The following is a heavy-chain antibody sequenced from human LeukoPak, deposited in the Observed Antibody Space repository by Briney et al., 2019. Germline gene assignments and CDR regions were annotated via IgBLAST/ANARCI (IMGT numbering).Heavy chain of an antibody. Sequence: GGSLRLSCAASGFTFSTFAMHWVRRAPGRGLEWVTIISHDGGDKSYADSVKGGFTISRDNSKNTLYLQMNSLKVKDTAVYYCAKGRLWDKSTWYRRLDCWGQGTLVTVSS. J-gene: IGHJ4*02. V-gene: IGHV3-30*18. CDR3: AKGRLWDKSTWYRRLDC. CDR1: GFTFSTFA. D-gene: IGHD6-13*01. CDR2: ISHDGGDK.